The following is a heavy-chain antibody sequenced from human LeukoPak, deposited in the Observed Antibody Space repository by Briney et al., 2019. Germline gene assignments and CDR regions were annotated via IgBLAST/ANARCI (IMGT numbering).Heavy chain of an antibody. J-gene: IGHJ4*02. CDR1: GGSISSYY. V-gene: IGHV4-59*08. D-gene: IGHD6-19*01. CDR2: IYYTGAT. CDR3: ARYGGSGWVIDN. Sequence: PSETLSLTCTVSGGSISSYYWSWIRQPPGKGLEWIGYIYYTGATSYNPSLKSRVTISVDTSKKQFSLKLPSVTAADTAVYYCARYGGSGWVIDNWGQGTLVSVSS.